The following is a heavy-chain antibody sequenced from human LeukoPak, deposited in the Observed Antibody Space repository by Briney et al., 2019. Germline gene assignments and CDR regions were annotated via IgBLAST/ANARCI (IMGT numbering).Heavy chain of an antibody. CDR1: GYSFTSYW. Sequence: GESLKISCKGSGYSFTSYWIGWVRQMPGKGLEWMGIIFPGDSDTRYSPSFYGQVSISADKFISTAYLQWSSLKASDTALYYCARRRAVAGTYYFDYWGQGTLVTVSS. J-gene: IGHJ4*02. CDR3: ARRRAVAGTYYFDY. D-gene: IGHD6-19*01. V-gene: IGHV5-51*01. CDR2: IFPGDSDT.